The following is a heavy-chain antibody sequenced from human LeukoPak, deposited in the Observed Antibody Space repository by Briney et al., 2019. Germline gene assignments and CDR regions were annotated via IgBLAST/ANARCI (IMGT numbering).Heavy chain of an antibody. D-gene: IGHD4-17*01. Sequence: GGSLRLSCAASGFTLSSYWMSWVRQAPGKGLEWVANIKQDGDEKSYLDSVKGRFTISRDNGKNSLYLQINSLRAEDTAVYYCARDPSPILRRNYFDYWGQGSLVTVSS. CDR1: GFTLSSYW. V-gene: IGHV3-7*01. CDR2: IKQDGDEK. J-gene: IGHJ4*02. CDR3: ARDPSPILRRNYFDY.